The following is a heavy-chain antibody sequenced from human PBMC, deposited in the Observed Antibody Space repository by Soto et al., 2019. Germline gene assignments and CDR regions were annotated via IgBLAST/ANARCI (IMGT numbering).Heavy chain of an antibody. CDR3: ARDGADYYDSSGYSAFDI. CDR1: GFTFSSYG. D-gene: IGHD3-22*01. V-gene: IGHV3-33*01. J-gene: IGHJ3*02. CDR2: IWYDGSNK. Sequence: QVQLVESGGGVVQPGRSLRLSCAASGFTFSSYGMHWVRQAPGKGLEWVAVIWYDGSNKYYADSVKGRFTISRDNSKNPLYLQMNSLRAEDTAVYYCARDGADYYDSSGYSAFDIWGQGTMVTVSS.